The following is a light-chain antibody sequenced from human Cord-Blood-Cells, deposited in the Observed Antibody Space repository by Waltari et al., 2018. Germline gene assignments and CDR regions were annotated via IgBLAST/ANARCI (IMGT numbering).Light chain of an antibody. CDR1: SSNVGGYNY. CDR3: SSYTSSSTVV. J-gene: IGLJ2*01. Sequence: QSALTQPASVSGSPGQSITFSCTGTSSNVGGYNYVSWYQQNPGKAPKLMIYDVSNRPSWVSTRFSGANSGNTASLTIYGLQVEAEADYYCSSYTSSSTVVFGGGTKLTVL. V-gene: IGLV2-14*01. CDR2: DVS.